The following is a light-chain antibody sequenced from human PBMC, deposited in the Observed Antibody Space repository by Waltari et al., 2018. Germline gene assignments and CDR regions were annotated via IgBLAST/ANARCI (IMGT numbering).Light chain of an antibody. CDR2: KDS. J-gene: IGLJ2*01. CDR1: ALPKQY. Sequence: SYELTQPPSVSVSPGQTARITCSGDALPKQYAYWYQQKPGQAPVLVIYKDSERPSGLPERLCGSSSGTTGTLTLCGAEAENVADYHCQSADSRGTYVVFGGGTNLPVL. CDR3: QSADSRGTYVV. V-gene: IGLV3-25*03.